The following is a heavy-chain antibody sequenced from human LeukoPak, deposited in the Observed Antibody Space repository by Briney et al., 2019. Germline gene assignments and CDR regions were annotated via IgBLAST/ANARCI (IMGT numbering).Heavy chain of an antibody. Sequence: ASVKVSCKASGYTFTGYYMHWVRQAPGQGLEWMGWINPNSGGTNYAQKFQGRVTMTRDTSISTAYMELSRLRSDDTAVYYCARDLYDSSGYIYNWFDPWGQGTLVTVSS. V-gene: IGHV1-2*02. CDR3: ARDLYDSSGYIYNWFDP. CDR1: GYTFTGYY. D-gene: IGHD3-22*01. J-gene: IGHJ5*02. CDR2: INPNSGGT.